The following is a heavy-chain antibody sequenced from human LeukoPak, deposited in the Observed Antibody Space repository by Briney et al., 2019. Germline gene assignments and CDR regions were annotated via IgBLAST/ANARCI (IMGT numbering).Heavy chain of an antibody. CDR3: ARDLVLSCSSTSCSVAPSAY. V-gene: IGHV1-69*04. Sequence: SVKVSCKASGGTFSSYAISWXXXXPGQXXXXXXXXXXXXXITTYAQKFQGRVXITADKSTSTAYMELSSPRSDDTAVYYCARDLVLSCSSTSCSVAPSAYWGQGTLVTVSS. J-gene: IGHJ4*02. D-gene: IGHD2-2*01. CDR2: XXXXXXIT. CDR1: GGTFSSYA.